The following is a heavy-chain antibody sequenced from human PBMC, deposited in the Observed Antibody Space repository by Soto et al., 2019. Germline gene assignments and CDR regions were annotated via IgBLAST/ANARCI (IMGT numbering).Heavy chain of an antibody. Sequence: LGESLKISCKASGYIFIDYWIGWVRQMPGKGLEWMGIVYPRDSDTRYSPSFQGQVTISADRSTGTAFLQWRSLKASDTALYYCARPPLPGYSIHFNSWGPGTLVTVSS. CDR2: VYPRDSDT. J-gene: IGHJ4*02. CDR1: GYIFIDYW. CDR3: ARPPLPGYSIHFNS. V-gene: IGHV5-51*01. D-gene: IGHD2-15*01.